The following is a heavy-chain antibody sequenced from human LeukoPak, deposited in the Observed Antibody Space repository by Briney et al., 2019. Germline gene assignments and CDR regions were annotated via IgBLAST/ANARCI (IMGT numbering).Heavy chain of an antibody. J-gene: IGHJ4*02. Sequence: PGGSLRLSCAASGFTFSSYAMSCVRQAPGKGLEWVSAISGSGGSTYYADSVKGRFTISRDNSKNTLYLQMNSLRAEDTAVYYCARFNDYGDYLFDYWGQGTLVTVSS. CDR2: ISGSGGST. D-gene: IGHD4-17*01. V-gene: IGHV3-23*01. CDR3: ARFNDYGDYLFDY. CDR1: GFTFSSYA.